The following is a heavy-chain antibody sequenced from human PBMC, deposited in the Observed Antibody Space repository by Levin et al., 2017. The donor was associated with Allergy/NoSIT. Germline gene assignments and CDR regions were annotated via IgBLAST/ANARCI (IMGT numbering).Heavy chain of an antibody. CDR1: GFTVSSDY. V-gene: IGHV3-53*01. Sequence: GESLKISCAAFGFTVSSDYMSWVRQAPGKGLEWVSVIYTAGSTYYSDSVKGRFTISRDNSKNTLYLQMNSLRAEDTAVYFCARDQAYYFDYWGQGTLVTVSS. J-gene: IGHJ4*02. CDR2: IYTAGST. CDR3: ARDQAYYFDY.